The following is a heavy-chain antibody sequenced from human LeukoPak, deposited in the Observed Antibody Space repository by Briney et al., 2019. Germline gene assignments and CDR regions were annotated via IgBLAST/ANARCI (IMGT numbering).Heavy chain of an antibody. D-gene: IGHD3-9*01. V-gene: IGHV1-2*04. CDR2: INPNSGDT. CDR1: GYIFTGYY. J-gene: IGHJ5*02. Sequence: ASVKVSCKASGYIFTGYYMHWVRQAPGQGLEWMGWINPNSGDTNYAQKFQDWVTMTRDTSINTAYMELSRLTSDDTAVYYCARGSLTGTASWFDPWGQGTLVTVSS. CDR3: ARGSLTGTASWFDP.